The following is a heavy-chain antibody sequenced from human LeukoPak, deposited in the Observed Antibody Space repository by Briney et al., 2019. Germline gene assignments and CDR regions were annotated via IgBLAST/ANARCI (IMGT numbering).Heavy chain of an antibody. Sequence: SQTLSLTCTVSGGSISSGSYYWSWIRQPAGKGLEWIGRIYTSGSTNYNPSLKSRVTISVDTSKNQFSLKLSSVTAADTAVYYCAREPAELTTVTTWWGFYYYYMDVWGKGTTVTISS. J-gene: IGHJ6*03. CDR3: AREPAELTTVTTWWGFYYYYMDV. D-gene: IGHD4-17*01. CDR1: GGSISSGSYY. CDR2: IYTSGST. V-gene: IGHV4-61*02.